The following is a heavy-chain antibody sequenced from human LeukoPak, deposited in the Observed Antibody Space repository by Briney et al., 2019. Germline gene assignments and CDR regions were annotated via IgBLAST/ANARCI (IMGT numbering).Heavy chain of an antibody. CDR1: GGTFSSYA. D-gene: IGHD2-2*02. CDR3: ARAQLGYCSSTSCYTPCDY. Sequence: SVKVSCKASGGTFSSYAIIWVRQAPGQGLEWMGRIIPILGIANYAQKFQGRVTITADKSTSTAYMELSSLRSEDTAVYYCARAQLGYCSSTSCYTPCDYWGQGTLVTVSS. CDR2: IIPILGIA. J-gene: IGHJ4*02. V-gene: IGHV1-69*04.